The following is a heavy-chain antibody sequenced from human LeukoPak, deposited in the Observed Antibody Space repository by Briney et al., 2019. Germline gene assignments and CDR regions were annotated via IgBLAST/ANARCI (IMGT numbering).Heavy chain of an antibody. CDR3: ARGPNSNWSGLDF. CDR1: GFSFSGHW. V-gene: IGHV3-74*01. Sequence: PGGSLRLSYTAAGFSFSGHWMQWARQLPGKGLGWVSRISPTGSTTSYADSVKGRFTVSRDNAKNSLYVKVNNLRAEETAVYYCARGPNSNWSGLDFWGQGTLLTVSS. D-gene: IGHD6-6*01. J-gene: IGHJ4*02. CDR2: ISPTGSTT.